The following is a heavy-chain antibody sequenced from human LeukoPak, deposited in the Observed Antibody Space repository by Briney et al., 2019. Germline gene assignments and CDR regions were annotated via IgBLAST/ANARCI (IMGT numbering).Heavy chain of an antibody. CDR2: IYYSGIT. D-gene: IGHD6-13*01. CDR1: GGSISSSSYY. J-gene: IGHJ4*02. V-gene: IGHV4-39*07. CDR3: ARFTGQQLSHYFDY. Sequence: PSETLSLTCTVSGGSISSSSYYWGWIRQPPGKGLEWIGNIYYSGITDYNPSLKSRVTISLVTSKNQFFLKLRSVTAADTAVYYCARFTGQQLSHYFDYWGQGTLVTVSS.